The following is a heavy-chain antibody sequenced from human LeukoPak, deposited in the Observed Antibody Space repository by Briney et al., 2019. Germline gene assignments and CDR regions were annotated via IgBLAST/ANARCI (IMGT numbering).Heavy chain of an antibody. D-gene: IGHD6-13*01. V-gene: IGHV4-59*08. CDR1: GGSVSSYS. Sequence: PSETLSLTCTVSGGSVSSYSWSWIRQPPGKGLEWIGYFYYSGSTNYNPSPKSRVTISVDTSRRQFSLKLTSVTAADTAVYYCARTRSQGIAAQFFDYWGQGTLVTVSS. CDR3: ARTRSQGIAAQFFDY. CDR2: FYYSGST. J-gene: IGHJ4*02.